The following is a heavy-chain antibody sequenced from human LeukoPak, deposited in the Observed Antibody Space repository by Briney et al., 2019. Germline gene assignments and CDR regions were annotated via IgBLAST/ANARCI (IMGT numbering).Heavy chain of an antibody. D-gene: IGHD3-10*01. CDR1: GGSISNYY. J-gene: IGHJ4*02. V-gene: IGHV4-59*08. CDR2: IYYSGAT. CDR3: ARFGITVVRGGKYYFDY. Sequence: RPSETLSLTCTVSGGSISNYYWSWIRQPPGKGLEWIGHIYYSGATKYNPSLKSRITISVDTSKNQFSLMLSSVTAADTAAYYCARFGITVVRGGKYYFDYWGQGTLVTVSS.